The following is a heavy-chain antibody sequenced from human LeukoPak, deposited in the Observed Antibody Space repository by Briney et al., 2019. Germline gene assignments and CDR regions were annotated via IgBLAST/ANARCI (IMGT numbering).Heavy chain of an antibody. CDR3: ARVKDTPYYYYGMDV. Sequence: SETLSLTCTVSGGSISSYYWSWIRQPPGKGLEWIGYIYYSGSTNYNPSLKSRVTISVDTSKNQFSLKLSSVTAADTAVYYCARVKDTPYYYYGMDVWGQGTLVTVSS. V-gene: IGHV4-59*01. J-gene: IGHJ6*02. D-gene: IGHD2-15*01. CDR1: GGSISSYY. CDR2: IYYSGST.